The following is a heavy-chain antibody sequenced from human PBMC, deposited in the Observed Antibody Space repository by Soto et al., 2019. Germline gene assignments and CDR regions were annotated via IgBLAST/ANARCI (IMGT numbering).Heavy chain of an antibody. V-gene: IGHV4-38-2*02. D-gene: IGHD5-18*01. CDR1: GYSISSGYY. CDR2: IYHSGST. J-gene: IGHJ4*02. Sequence: ASETLSLTCAVSGYSISSGYYWGWIRQPPGKGLEWIGSIYHSGSTYYNPSLKSRVTISVDTSKNQFSLKLSSVTAADTAVYYWAREGPPRGYSYGYLDYFDYWGQGTLVTVSS. CDR3: AREGPPRGYSYGYLDYFDY.